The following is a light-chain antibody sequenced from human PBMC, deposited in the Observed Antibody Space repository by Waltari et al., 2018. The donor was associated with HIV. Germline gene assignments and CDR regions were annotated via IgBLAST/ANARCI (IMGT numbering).Light chain of an antibody. CDR1: SSDVGDYTY. Sequence: QSALTQPASVSGSPGQSITISCTGTSSDVGDYTYVSWYQQHPGKAPKLMIYEVTYRPSGVSNRFSGSKSGNTASLTISGLQAEDEADYYCSSYTSSSTYVFGTGTKVTVL. CDR3: SSYTSSSTYV. CDR2: EVT. V-gene: IGLV2-14*01. J-gene: IGLJ1*01.